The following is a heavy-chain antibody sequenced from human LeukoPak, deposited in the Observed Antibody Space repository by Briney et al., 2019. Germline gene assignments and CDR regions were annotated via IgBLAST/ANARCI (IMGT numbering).Heavy chain of an antibody. D-gene: IGHD6-19*01. CDR3: ARHSSGWYRGLDAFDI. CDR1: GVSINKYY. J-gene: IGHJ3*02. CDR2: IYYSGST. Sequence: SETLSLTCTVSGVSINKYYWSWLRQPPGKGLEWIGDIYYSGSTDHNPSLKSRVTISVDTSKRQFSLKLTSMTSADTAVYYCARHSSGWYRGLDAFDIWGQGTMVTVSS. V-gene: IGHV4-59*01.